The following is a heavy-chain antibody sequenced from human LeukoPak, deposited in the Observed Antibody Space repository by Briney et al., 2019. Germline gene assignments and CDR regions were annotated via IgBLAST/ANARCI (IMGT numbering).Heavy chain of an antibody. CDR3: ARFELRYYYDSSGYRGFDY. CDR1: GGSISSYY. Sequence: SETLSLTCTVSGGSISSYYWSWIRQPPGKGVEWIGYIYYSGSTNYNPSLKSRVTISVDTSKNQFSLKLSSVTAADTAVYYCARFELRYYYDSSGYRGFDYWGQGTLVTVSS. D-gene: IGHD3-22*01. J-gene: IGHJ4*02. CDR2: IYYSGST. V-gene: IGHV4-59*08.